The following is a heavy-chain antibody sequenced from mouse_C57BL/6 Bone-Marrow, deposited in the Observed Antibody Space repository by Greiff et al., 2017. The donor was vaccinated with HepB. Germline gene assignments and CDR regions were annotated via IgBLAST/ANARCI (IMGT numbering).Heavy chain of an antibody. CDR2: IDPSDSET. CDR3: ARDYGSQYYYAMDY. V-gene: IGHV1-52*01. D-gene: IGHD1-1*01. J-gene: IGHJ4*01. Sequence: QVQLQQPGAELVRPGSSVKLSCKASGYTFTSYWMHWVKQRPIQGLEWIGNIDPSDSETHYNQKFKDKATLTVDKSSSTAHMQLSSLTSEDSAVYYCARDYGSQYYYAMDYWGQGTSVTVSS. CDR1: GYTFTSYW.